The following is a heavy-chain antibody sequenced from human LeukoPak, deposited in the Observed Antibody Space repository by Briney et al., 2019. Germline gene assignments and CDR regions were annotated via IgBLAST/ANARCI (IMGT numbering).Heavy chain of an antibody. CDR2: IYTSGTS. Sequence: SETLSLTCTVSGASIGPYYWSWIRQPAGKGLEWIGRIYTSGTSNYSPSLKSRVTMSLDLSKNQLSLKLNSVTAADTAVYYCARDRAVPHYYYGMDVWGQGTTVTVSS. D-gene: IGHD6-19*01. J-gene: IGHJ6*02. CDR1: GASIGPYY. V-gene: IGHV4-4*07. CDR3: ARDRAVPHYYYGMDV.